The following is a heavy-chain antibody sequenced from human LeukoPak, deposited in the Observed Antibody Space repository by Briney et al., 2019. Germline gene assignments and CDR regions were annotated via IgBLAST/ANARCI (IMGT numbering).Heavy chain of an antibody. CDR2: IIPNSGGT. Sequence: ASVKVSCKAFGYTFSDYSLHWVRQAPGQGLEWMGWIIPNSGGTAYAQHFEGRVSMTRDTSITTAYMELSRLRSDDTAMYYCARGQGPIVAGHEDVWGQGTLVTVSS. V-gene: IGHV1-2*02. D-gene: IGHD5-12*01. J-gene: IGHJ4*02. CDR1: GYTFSDYS. CDR3: ARGQGPIVAGHEDV.